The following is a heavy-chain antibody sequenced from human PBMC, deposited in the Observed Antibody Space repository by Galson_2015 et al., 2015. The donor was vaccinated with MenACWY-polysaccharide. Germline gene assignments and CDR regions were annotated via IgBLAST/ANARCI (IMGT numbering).Heavy chain of an antibody. CDR3: AKDRSTGWYVY. CDR2: IIPFATME. J-gene: IGHJ4*02. D-gene: IGHD6-19*01. CDR1: GGSLSSSS. Sequence: SVKVSCKASGGSLSSSSIGWVRQAPGQGLEWMGRIIPFATMENYAQKFQGRVTISADTSINTVYMQLTSLTSDDTATYYCAKDRSTGWYVYWGQGTLVTVSS. V-gene: IGHV1-69*04.